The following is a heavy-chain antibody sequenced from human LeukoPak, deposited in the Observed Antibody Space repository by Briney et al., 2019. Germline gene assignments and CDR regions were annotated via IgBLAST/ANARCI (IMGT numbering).Heavy chain of an antibody. D-gene: IGHD5-12*01. Sequence: SETLSLTCTVSGGSISSGSYYWSWIRQPAGKGLEWIGRIYTSGSTNYNPSLKSRVTISVDTSKNQFSLKLSSVTAADTAVYYCAREGIVATPVYWGQGTLVTVSS. J-gene: IGHJ4*02. V-gene: IGHV4-61*02. CDR2: IYTSGST. CDR3: AREGIVATPVY. CDR1: GGSISSGSYY.